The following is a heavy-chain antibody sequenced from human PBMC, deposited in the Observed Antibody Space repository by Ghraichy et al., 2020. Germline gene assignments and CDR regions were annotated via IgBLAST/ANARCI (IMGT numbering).Heavy chain of an antibody. CDR1: GFTFSNYA. D-gene: IGHD4-23*01. CDR2: IIGSAVTT. Sequence: LSLTCAASGFTFSNYAMNWVRQAPGKGLEWVSAIIGSAVTTYYADSVKGRFTISRDNSENTLYLQMNSLRAEDTAVYYCAKGAGGNERYWGQGTLVTVSS. J-gene: IGHJ4*02. CDR3: AKGAGGNERY. V-gene: IGHV3-23*01.